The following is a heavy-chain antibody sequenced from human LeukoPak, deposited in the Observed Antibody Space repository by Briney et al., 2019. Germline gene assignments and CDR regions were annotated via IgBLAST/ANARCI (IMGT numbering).Heavy chain of an antibody. V-gene: IGHV1-69*05. D-gene: IGHD5-24*01. CDR2: IIPIFGTA. CDR3: ARDISPWDGYMGPFDC. J-gene: IGHJ4*02. CDR1: GGTFSSYA. Sequence: ASVKVSCKASGGTFSSYAISWVRQAPGQGLEWMGGIIPIFGTANYAQKFQGRVTITTDESTSTAYMELSSLRSEDTAVYYCARDISPWDGYMGPFDCWGQGTLVTVSS.